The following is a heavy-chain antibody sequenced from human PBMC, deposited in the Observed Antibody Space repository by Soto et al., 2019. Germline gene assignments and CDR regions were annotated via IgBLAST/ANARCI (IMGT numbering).Heavy chain of an antibody. CDR2: IYYSGST. CDR1: GGSMSNGGYY. CDR3: ARSRGEPPEGFDY. Sequence: QLQLQVSGPGLVKPSETLSLTCTVSGGSMSNGGYYWGWIRQPPGKGLEWIGSIYYSGSTYNNPSLMSRLTMSIDTSKTQFSLKVTSVTAADTAVYYCARSRGEPPEGFDYWGQGTLVTVSS. J-gene: IGHJ4*02. V-gene: IGHV4-39*01. D-gene: IGHD3-16*01.